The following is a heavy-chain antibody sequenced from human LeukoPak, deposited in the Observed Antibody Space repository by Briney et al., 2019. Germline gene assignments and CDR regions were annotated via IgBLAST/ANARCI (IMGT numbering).Heavy chain of an antibody. J-gene: IGHJ6*02. Sequence: ASVNVSCKASGFTFTSSAIQWVRQARGQRLEWIGWIVIGSDNTSYAQKFQERVTITRDMSTSTAYMELSSLRSEDTAVYYCATDGFWSGSPYNYYYYGVDVWGQGTTVTVSS. CDR1: GFTFTSSA. CDR2: IVIGSDNT. D-gene: IGHD3-3*01. CDR3: ATDGFWSGSPYNYYYYGVDV. V-gene: IGHV1-58*02.